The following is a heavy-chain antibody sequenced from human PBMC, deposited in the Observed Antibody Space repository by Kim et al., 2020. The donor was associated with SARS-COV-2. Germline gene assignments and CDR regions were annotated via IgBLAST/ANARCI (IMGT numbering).Heavy chain of an antibody. V-gene: IGHV3-7*01. CDR3: ASSIPMPWFLDN. Sequence: YYVDSVKGRLTIARDNAKNSLYLQMNSLRAEDTAVYYCASSIPMPWFLDNWGQGTLVTVSS. D-gene: IGHD3-3*01. J-gene: IGHJ4*02.